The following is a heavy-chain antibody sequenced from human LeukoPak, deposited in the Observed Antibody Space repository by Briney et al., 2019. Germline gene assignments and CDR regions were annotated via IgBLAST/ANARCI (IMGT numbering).Heavy chain of an antibody. V-gene: IGHV4-59*08. CDR3: ARLPYYYDSSGYYSVGWFDP. Sequence: SKTLSLTCTVSGGSISSYYWSWIRQPPGKGLEWIGYIYYSGSTNYNPSLKSRVTISVDTSKNQFSLKLSSVTAADTAVYYCARLPYYYDSSGYYSVGWFDPWGQGTLVTVSS. CDR1: GGSISSYY. CDR2: IYYSGST. J-gene: IGHJ5*02. D-gene: IGHD3-22*01.